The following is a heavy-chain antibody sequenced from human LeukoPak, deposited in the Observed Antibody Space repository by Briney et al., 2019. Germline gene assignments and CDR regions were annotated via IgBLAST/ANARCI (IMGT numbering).Heavy chain of an antibody. Sequence: PGGSLRLSCAASGFTFSSYAIHWVRQAPGKGLEYVSAISSNGGSTYYANSVKGRFTISRDNSKNTLYLQMGSLRAEDMAVYYCARGGYYGSGSYDWFDPWGQGTLVTVSS. J-gene: IGHJ5*02. CDR3: ARGGYYGSGSYDWFDP. CDR1: GFTFSSYA. D-gene: IGHD3-10*01. V-gene: IGHV3-64*01. CDR2: ISSNGGST.